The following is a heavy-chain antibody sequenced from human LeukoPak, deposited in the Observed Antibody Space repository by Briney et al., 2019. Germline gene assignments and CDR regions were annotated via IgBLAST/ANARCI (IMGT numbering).Heavy chain of an antibody. Sequence: ASVKVSCKASGYTFTGYYMHWVRQAPGQGLEWMGWINPNSGGTNYARKFQGRVTMTRDTSISTAYMELSRLRSDDTAVYYCASARGGAGDFDYWGQGTLVTVSS. CDR1: GYTFTGYY. CDR3: ASARGGAGDFDY. J-gene: IGHJ4*02. CDR2: INPNSGGT. D-gene: IGHD2-21*01. V-gene: IGHV1-2*02.